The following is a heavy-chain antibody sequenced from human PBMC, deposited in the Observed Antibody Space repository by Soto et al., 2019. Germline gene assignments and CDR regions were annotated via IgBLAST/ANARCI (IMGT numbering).Heavy chain of an antibody. CDR3: ARLANICDFDN. V-gene: IGHV5-51*01. CDR2: IYPGDSDT. D-gene: IGHD2-21*01. Sequence: GESREISCPGSGYIFTSCWIGWVRQMPGKGLEWMGIIYPGDSDTRYSPSFQGQVTISADKSISTAYLQWSSLKASDTAMYYCARLANICDFDNWGHGTLDNVSS. CDR1: GYIFTSCW. J-gene: IGHJ4*01.